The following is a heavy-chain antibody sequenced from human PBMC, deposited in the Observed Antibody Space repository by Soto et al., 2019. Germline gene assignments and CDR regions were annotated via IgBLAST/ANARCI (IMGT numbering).Heavy chain of an antibody. CDR1: GLTFSSSW. CDR3: ARDLGYQTLDY. Sequence: EVQLVESGGGLVQPGGSLRLSCAASGLTFSSSWMSWARQXXXXGLEWVANIKQDGSEKYYLDSVKGRFTISRDNAKNSLYLQMNSLRAEDTAVYYCARDLGYQTLDYWGQGTLVTVSS. CDR2: IKQDGSEK. V-gene: IGHV3-7*01. J-gene: IGHJ4*02. D-gene: IGHD6-25*01.